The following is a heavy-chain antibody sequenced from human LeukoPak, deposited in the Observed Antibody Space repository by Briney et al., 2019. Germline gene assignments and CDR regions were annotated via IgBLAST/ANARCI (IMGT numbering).Heavy chain of an antibody. D-gene: IGHD7-27*01. V-gene: IGHV3-21*06. CDR1: GFTFRNYY. Sequence: GGSLRLSCAASGFTFRNYYMNWVRQAPGKGLEWISSISGTSSYIFYADSLKGRFIVSRDNAKNSLFLQMNSLRAEDTAVYYCGRAGDYWGQGTLVTVSS. CDR2: ISGTSSYI. CDR3: GRAGDY. J-gene: IGHJ4*02.